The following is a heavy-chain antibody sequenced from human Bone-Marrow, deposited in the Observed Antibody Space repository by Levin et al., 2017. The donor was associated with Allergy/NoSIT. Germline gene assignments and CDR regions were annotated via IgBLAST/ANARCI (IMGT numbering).Heavy chain of an antibody. CDR2: IWSDGSRR. CDR3: ARDGRSDYFFDY. CDR1: GFTFSTYV. D-gene: IGHD1-26*01. J-gene: IGHJ4*02. V-gene: IGHV3-33*01. Sequence: GGSLRLSCAASGFTFSTYVMNWVRQAPGKGLEWVAAIWSDGSRRYYADSVRGRFSISRDNSNSTLFLQIDSLRAEDTAVYYCARDGRSDYFFDYWGQGTLVTVSS.